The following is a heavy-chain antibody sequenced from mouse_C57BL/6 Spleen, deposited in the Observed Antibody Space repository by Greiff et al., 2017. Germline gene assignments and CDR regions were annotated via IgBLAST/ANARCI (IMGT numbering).Heavy chain of an antibody. CDR2: ISGGGGNT. CDR3: ARHREYFDY. V-gene: IGHV5-9*01. J-gene: IGHJ2*01. Sequence: EVHLVESGGGLVKPGGSLKLSCAASGFTFSSYTMSWVRQTPEKRLEWVATISGGGGNTYYPDSVKGRFTISRDNAKNTLYLQMSSLRSEDTALYYCARHREYFDYWGQGTTLTVSS. CDR1: GFTFSSYT.